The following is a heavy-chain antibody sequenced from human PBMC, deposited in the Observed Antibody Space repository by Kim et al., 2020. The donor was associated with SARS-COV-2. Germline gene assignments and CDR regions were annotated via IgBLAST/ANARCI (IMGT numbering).Heavy chain of an antibody. CDR3: ARESVDAFDI. J-gene: IGHJ3*02. V-gene: IGHV4-59*01. Sequence: STNYDPSLKSRVTIAVNTSKNQFSLKLSSVTAADTAVYCCARESVDAFDIWGQGTMVTVSS. CDR2: ST.